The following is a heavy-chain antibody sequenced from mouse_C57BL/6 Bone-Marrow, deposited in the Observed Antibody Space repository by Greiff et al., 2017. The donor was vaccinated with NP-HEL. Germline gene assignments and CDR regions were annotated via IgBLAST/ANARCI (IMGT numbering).Heavy chain of an antibody. CDR3: ARATYYDYDGAMDY. D-gene: IGHD2-4*01. Sequence: EVHLQQSGPELVKPGASVKISCKASGYTFNDYYMNWVKQSHGKSLEWIGDINPNNGGTSYNQKFKGKATLTVDKSSSTAYMEHRSLTSEDSAVYYCARATYYDYDGAMDYWGQGTSVTVSS. V-gene: IGHV1-26*01. J-gene: IGHJ4*01. CDR1: GYTFNDYY. CDR2: INPNNGGT.